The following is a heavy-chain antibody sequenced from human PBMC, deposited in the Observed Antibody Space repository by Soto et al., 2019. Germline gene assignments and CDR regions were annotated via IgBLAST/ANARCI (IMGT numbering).Heavy chain of an antibody. D-gene: IGHD6-6*01. CDR2: ISSSSSYI. J-gene: IGHJ6*02. V-gene: IGHV3-21*01. Sequence: GGSLRLSCAASGFTFSSYSMNWVRQAPGKGLEWVSSISSSSSYIYYADSVKGRFTISRDNAKNSLYLQMNSLRAEDTAVYYCARDISSGGSSSEYGMDVWGQGTTVTVSS. CDR3: ARDISSGGSSSEYGMDV. CDR1: GFTFSSYS.